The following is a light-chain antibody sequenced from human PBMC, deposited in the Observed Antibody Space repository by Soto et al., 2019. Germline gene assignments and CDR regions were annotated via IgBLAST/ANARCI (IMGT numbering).Light chain of an antibody. J-gene: IGKJ2*01. V-gene: IGKV3-20*01. CDR2: GAS. CDR3: RQYYTSPYT. Sequence: EVVLTQSPGTLSLSPGERASLSCRASHSIHSSFLAWYQQKPGQAPRLLIYGASSRATDIPDRFSGGGSGADFTLTVIRLEPEDVSVYYCRQYYTSPYTFGQGTKLEI. CDR1: HSIHSSF.